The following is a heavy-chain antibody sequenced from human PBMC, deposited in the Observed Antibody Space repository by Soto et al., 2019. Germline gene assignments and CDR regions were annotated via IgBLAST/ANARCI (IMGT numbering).Heavy chain of an antibody. CDR1: GFTFSSYA. J-gene: IGHJ4*02. CDR3: AKGLEQSGIAVAGLFDY. D-gene: IGHD6-19*01. CDR2: ISGSGGST. V-gene: IGHV3-23*01. Sequence: GGSLRLSCAASGFTFSSYAMSWVRQAPGKGLEWVSAISGSGGSTYYADSVKGRFTISRDNSKNTLYLQMNSLRAEDTAVYYCAKGLEQSGIAVAGLFDYWGQGTLVTVS.